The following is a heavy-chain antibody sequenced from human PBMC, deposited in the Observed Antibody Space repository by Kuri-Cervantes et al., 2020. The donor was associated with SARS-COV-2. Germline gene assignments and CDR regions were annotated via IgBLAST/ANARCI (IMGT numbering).Heavy chain of an antibody. D-gene: IGHD6-6*01. CDR1: GFTFSSYG. CDR3: ARVRDEYSSSSPLDY. J-gene: IGHJ4*02. CDR2: ISSSSSYI. V-gene: IGHV3-21*01. Sequence: GESLKISCAASGFTFSSYGMNWVRQAPGKGLEWVSSISSSSSYIYYADSVKGRFTISRDNAKNTLYLQMNSLRAEDTAVYYCARVRDEYSSSSPLDYWGQGTLVTVSS.